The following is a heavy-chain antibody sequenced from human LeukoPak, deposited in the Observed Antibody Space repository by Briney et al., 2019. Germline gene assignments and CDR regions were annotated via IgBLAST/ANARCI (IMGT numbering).Heavy chain of an antibody. D-gene: IGHD1-7*01. Sequence: GGSLRLSCAASGFTFSSYGMHWVRQAPGKGLEWVAFIRYDGSNKYYADSVKGRFTISRDNSKNTLYLQMNSLRAEDTAVYYCAKGLARWLELLPAFRRPFDPWGQGTLVTASS. V-gene: IGHV3-30*02. J-gene: IGHJ5*02. CDR2: IRYDGSNK. CDR3: AKGLARWLELLPAFRRPFDP. CDR1: GFTFSSYG.